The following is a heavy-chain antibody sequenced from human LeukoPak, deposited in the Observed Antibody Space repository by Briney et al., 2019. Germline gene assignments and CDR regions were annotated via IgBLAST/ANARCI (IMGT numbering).Heavy chain of an antibody. Sequence: SETLSLTCTVYGDSISSYNWSWIRKPPGKGLEWIGSIYYSGSANYNPSLKSRVTISVDTSKHEFSLKLNSVTAADTAVYYCARRGSGSYWTEAVDIWGQGTMVTVSS. V-gene: IGHV4-59*01. CDR3: ARRGSGSYWTEAVDI. CDR2: IYYSGSA. D-gene: IGHD3-10*01. J-gene: IGHJ3*02. CDR1: GDSISSYN.